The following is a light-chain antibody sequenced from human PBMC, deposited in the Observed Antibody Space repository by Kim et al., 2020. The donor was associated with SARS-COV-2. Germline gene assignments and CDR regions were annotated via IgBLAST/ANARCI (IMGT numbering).Light chain of an antibody. CDR1: SSNVGGYDY. CDR2: HVI. V-gene: IGLV2-14*03. CDR3: SSYASSTSYV. J-gene: IGLJ1*01. Sequence: GQSITISCTGTSSNVGGYDYVSWYQQLPGKAPILIIYHVINRPSGVSNRFSGSKSGNTASLTISGLQAEDEADYYCSSYASSTSYVFGTGTKVTVL.